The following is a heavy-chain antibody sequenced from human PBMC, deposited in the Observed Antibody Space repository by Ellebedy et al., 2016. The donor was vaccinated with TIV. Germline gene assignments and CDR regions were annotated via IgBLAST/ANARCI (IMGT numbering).Heavy chain of an antibody. Sequence: SETLSLTXAVYGGSFSGYYWSWIRQPAGKGLEWIGRIYTSGSTNYNPSLKSRVTISVDTSKNQFSLKLSSVTAADTAVYYCAKDRLSGSYRWFDPWGQGTLVTVSS. D-gene: IGHD1-26*01. J-gene: IGHJ5*02. CDR3: AKDRLSGSYRWFDP. CDR2: IYTSGST. V-gene: IGHV4-4*07. CDR1: GGSFSGYY.